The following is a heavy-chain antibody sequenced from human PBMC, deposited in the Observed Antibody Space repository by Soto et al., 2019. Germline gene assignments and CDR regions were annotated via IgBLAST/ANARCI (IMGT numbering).Heavy chain of an antibody. CDR3: AKGYYWEGIRFLEDQGYFDY. Sequence: QPGGSLRLSCAASGFTFSSYAMSWVRQAPGKGLEWVSAISGSGGSTYHAGSVKGRFTISRDNSKNTLYLQMNSLRAEDTAVYYCAKGYYWEGIRFLEDQGYFDYWGQGTLVTVSS. J-gene: IGHJ4*02. CDR2: ISGSGGST. CDR1: GFTFSSYA. V-gene: IGHV3-23*01. D-gene: IGHD3-3*01.